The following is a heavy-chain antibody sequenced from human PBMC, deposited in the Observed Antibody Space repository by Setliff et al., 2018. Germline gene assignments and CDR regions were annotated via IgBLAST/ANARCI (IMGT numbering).Heavy chain of an antibody. J-gene: IGHJ2*01. D-gene: IGHD3-16*01. Sequence: SVKVSCKASGGTFSSYAISWVRQAPGQGLEWMGGIIPLFGTANYAQKFQGRVTITTDESTSTAYMELSSLRSEDTAVYYCARGGRDHWYFDLWGRGTLVTSPQ. CDR3: ARGGRDHWYFDL. CDR1: GGTFSSYA. V-gene: IGHV1-69*05. CDR2: IIPLFGTA.